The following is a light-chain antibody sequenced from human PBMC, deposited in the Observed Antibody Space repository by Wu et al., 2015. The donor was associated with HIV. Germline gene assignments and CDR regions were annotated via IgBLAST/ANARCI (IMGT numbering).Light chain of an antibody. CDR3: QYRTT. CDR2: DAS. Sequence: EIVLTQSPAILSLSPGDRATLSCRASQSIGNYLAWYQQKPGQTPRLLFFDASNRATGIPARFSGRGSGTDFTLTISSLESEDFAVYFCQYRTTFGQGTRL. J-gene: IGKJ5*01. V-gene: IGKV3-11*01. CDR1: QSIGNY.